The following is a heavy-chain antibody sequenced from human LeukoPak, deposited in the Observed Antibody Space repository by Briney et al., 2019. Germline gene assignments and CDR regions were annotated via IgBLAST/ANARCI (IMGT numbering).Heavy chain of an antibody. CDR1: GFTFSSYW. V-gene: IGHV3-7*01. D-gene: IGHD1-26*01. Sequence: PGGSLRLSCVASGFTFSSYWMSWVRQAPGKGLEWVANIEEYGSEIYYADSVRGRFTISRDNAKNSLYLQMNTLRAEDTAVYYCARPSFVTGSYFPLWGQGTLAAVSS. CDR3: ARPSFVTGSYFPL. CDR2: IEEYGSEI. J-gene: IGHJ4*02.